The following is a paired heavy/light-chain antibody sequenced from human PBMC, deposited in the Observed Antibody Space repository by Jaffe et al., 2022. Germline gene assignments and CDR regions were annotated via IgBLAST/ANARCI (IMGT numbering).Light chain of an antibody. CDR1: SSNIGNNY. CDR2: DNN. CDR3: GTWDSSLSAGHWV. J-gene: IGLJ3*02. V-gene: IGLV1-51*01. Sequence: QSVLTQPPSVSAAPGQKVTISCSGSSSNIGNNYVSWYQQLPGTAPKLLIYDNNKRPSGIPDRFSGSKSGTSATLGITGLQTGDEADYYCGTWDSSLSAGHWVFGGGTKLTVL.
Heavy chain of an antibody. CDR1: GGTFSSYA. CDR2: IIPIFGTA. D-gene: IGHD3-9*01. CDR3: AREYYDILTGYYYFDY. V-gene: IGHV1-69*05. Sequence: QVQLVQSGAEVKKPGSSVKVSCKASGGTFSSYAISWVRQAPGQGLEWMGGIIPIFGTANYAQKFQGRVTITTDESTSTAYMELSSLRSEDTAVYYCAREYYDILTGYYYFDYWGQGTLVTVSS. J-gene: IGHJ4*02.